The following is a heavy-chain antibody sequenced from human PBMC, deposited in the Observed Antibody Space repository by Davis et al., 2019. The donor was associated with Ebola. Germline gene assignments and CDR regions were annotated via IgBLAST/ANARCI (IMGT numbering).Heavy chain of an antibody. CDR3: ARAYDYIWGSYRFSASYFDY. J-gene: IGHJ4*02. CDR2: INHSGST. CDR1: GDSISSGGYY. D-gene: IGHD3-16*02. Sequence: MPSETLSLTCTVSGDSISSGGYYWSWIRQPPGKGLEWIGEINHSGSTNYNPSLKSRVTISVDTSKNQFSLKLSSVTAADTAVYYCARAYDYIWGSYRFSASYFDYWGQGTLVTVSS. V-gene: IGHV4-39*07.